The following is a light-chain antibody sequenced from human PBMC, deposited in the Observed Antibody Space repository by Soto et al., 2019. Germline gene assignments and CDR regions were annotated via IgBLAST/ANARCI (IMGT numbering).Light chain of an antibody. CDR2: ETS. J-gene: IGKJ4*01. Sequence: EVVMTQSPGTLSMSPVDTPTLSCGTSHSVTSNLAWYQQKPGQHPRLLIYETSTRATGVPPRFSGSGSGTDFTLTISYLRPEDSAVYFCQQYHDWVTFGGGTKVDI. CDR3: QQYHDWVT. V-gene: IGKV3D-15*01. CDR1: HSVTSN.